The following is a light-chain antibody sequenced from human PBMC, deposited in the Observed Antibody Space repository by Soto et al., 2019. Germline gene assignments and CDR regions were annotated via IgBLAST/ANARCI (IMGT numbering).Light chain of an antibody. CDR3: QQTYSSPIT. Sequence: EIVLTQSPATLSFSPGERSTLSCRASQSVSSYLAWYQQKPGQAPRLLIYGASSRATGIPDRFSGLGAGTDFTLTIRNLQPEDFATYYCQQTYSSPITFGQGTRLEIK. CDR1: QSVSSY. J-gene: IGKJ5*01. V-gene: IGKV3D-11*02. CDR2: GAS.